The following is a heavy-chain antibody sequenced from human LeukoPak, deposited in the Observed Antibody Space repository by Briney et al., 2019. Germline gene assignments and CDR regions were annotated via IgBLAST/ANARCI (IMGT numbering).Heavy chain of an antibody. CDR3: TRAGYSSGFDS. J-gene: IGHJ5*01. CDR2: ISSSSSYI. CDR1: GFAFSTSS. V-gene: IGHV3-21*01. D-gene: IGHD6-19*01. Sequence: PGGSLRLSCAVSGFAFSTSSMNWVRQAPGKGLEWVSSISSSSSYIYYADSVKGRFTISRDNAKNSLYLQMNSLIAEDTAVYFCTRAGYSSGFDSWGQGTLVTVSS.